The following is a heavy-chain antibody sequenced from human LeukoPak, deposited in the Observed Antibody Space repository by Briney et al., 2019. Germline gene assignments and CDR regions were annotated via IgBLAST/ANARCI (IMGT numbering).Heavy chain of an antibody. D-gene: IGHD3-22*01. J-gene: IGHJ4*02. Sequence: ASVKVSCKASGYTFTSYYMHWVRQAPGQGLEWMGIINPSGGSTSYAQKFQGRVTMTRDMSTSTVYMELSSLRSEDTAVYYCAKDVESAYDCSGYYSPFDSWAQGTLVTVSS. V-gene: IGHV1-46*01. CDR1: GYTFTSYY. CDR3: AKDVESAYDCSGYYSPFDS. CDR2: INPSGGST.